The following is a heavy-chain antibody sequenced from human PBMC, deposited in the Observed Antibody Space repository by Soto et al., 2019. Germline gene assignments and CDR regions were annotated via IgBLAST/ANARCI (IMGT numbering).Heavy chain of an antibody. Sequence: SVKVSCKASGGTFSSYAISWVRQAPGQGLEWMGGIIPIFGTANYAQKFQGRVTITAEESTSTAYMELSSLRSEDTAVYYCARGPPNIVVVVAAEFDYWGQGTLVTVSS. CDR3: ARGPPNIVVVVAAEFDY. J-gene: IGHJ4*02. V-gene: IGHV1-69*13. CDR1: GGTFSSYA. D-gene: IGHD2-15*01. CDR2: IIPIFGTA.